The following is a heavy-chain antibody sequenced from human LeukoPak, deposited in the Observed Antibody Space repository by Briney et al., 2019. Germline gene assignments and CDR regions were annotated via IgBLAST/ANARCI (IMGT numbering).Heavy chain of an antibody. J-gene: IGHJ5*02. CDR1: GGSISSGGYY. CDR2: IYTSGST. D-gene: IGHD3-10*01. CDR3: ARGYYGSGFDP. Sequence: PSQTLSLTCTVSGGSISSGGYYWSWIRQPAGKGLEWIGRIYTSGSTSYNPSLKSRVTISVDTSKNQFSLNLSSVTAADTAVYYCARGYYGSGFDPWGQGNLVTVSS. V-gene: IGHV4-61*02.